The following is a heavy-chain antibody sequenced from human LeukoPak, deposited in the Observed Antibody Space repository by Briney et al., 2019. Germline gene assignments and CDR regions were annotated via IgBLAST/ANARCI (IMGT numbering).Heavy chain of an antibody. CDR1: GGTFSSYA. Sequence: SVKVSCKASGGTFSSYAISWVRQAPGQGLEWMGGIIPIFCTANYAQKFQGKVSITTDESTSTAYMELSSLRSEDTAVYYCARVGGELRFLEWLSAWGQGTLVTVSS. CDR3: ARVGGELRFLEWLSA. V-gene: IGHV1-69*05. D-gene: IGHD3-3*01. CDR2: IIPIFCTA. J-gene: IGHJ5*02.